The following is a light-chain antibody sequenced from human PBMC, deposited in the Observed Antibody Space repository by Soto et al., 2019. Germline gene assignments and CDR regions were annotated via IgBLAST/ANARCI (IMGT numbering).Light chain of an antibody. CDR1: QTVSSN. V-gene: IGKV3D-15*01. CDR2: GAS. CDR3: HQYGNWPPRT. Sequence: EILLTQSPATLSVSPGERATLSCRASQTVSSNLAWYQQKPGQAPRLLIYGASTRATGTPARFSGSGSGTEFTLTISSLQSEDFADSYCHQYGNWPPRTFGPGTRVDIK. J-gene: IGKJ3*01.